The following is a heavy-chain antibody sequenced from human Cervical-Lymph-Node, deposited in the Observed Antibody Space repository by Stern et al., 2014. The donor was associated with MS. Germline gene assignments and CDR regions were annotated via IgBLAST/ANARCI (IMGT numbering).Heavy chain of an antibody. D-gene: IGHD1-14*01. Sequence: EVQLVASGGDLVQPGRSLRLSCAAFGFTFDDYAMHWVRPAPGKGLAWVAGISWNSGTIGYADSVKGRFTTSRDNAYSSLYLQMNSLRPEDTALYYCARDITGSSAYFAYWGQGTLVTVSS. CDR1: GFTFDDYA. J-gene: IGHJ4*02. V-gene: IGHV3-9*01. CDR3: ARDITGSSAYFAY. CDR2: ISWNSGTI.